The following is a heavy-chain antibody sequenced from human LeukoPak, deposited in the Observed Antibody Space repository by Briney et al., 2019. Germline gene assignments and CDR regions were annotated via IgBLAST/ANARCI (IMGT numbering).Heavy chain of an antibody. V-gene: IGHV4-59*08. CDR2: IYYSGST. Sequence: SETLSLTCTVPGGSISTYYWSWIRQPPGKGLEYIGYIYYSGSTNYNPSLKSRVTISVDTSKNQFSLKLSSVTAADTAVYYCARNKVAAGSDWFDPWGQGTLVTVSS. CDR1: GGSISTYY. CDR3: ARNKVAAGSDWFDP. J-gene: IGHJ5*02. D-gene: IGHD6-13*01.